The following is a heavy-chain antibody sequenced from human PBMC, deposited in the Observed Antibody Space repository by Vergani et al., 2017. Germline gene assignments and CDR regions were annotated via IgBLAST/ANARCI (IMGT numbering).Heavy chain of an antibody. D-gene: IGHD6-6*01. V-gene: IGHV3-9*01. CDR3: AKDFEYSSSYAVDI. J-gene: IGHJ3*02. CDR2: ISWNSGSI. Sequence: EVQLVESGGGLVQPGRSLRLSCAASGFTFDDYAMHWVRQAPGKGLEWVSGISWNSGSIGYADSVKGRFTISRDNAKNSLYLQMNSLRAEDTALYYCAKDFEYSSSYAVDIWGQGTMVTVSS. CDR1: GFTFDDYA.